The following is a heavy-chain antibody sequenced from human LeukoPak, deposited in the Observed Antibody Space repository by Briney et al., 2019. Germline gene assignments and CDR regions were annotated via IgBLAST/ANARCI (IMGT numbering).Heavy chain of an antibody. V-gene: IGHV4-61*02. D-gene: IGHD5-24*01. CDR1: GGSISSGSYY. CDR3: ARDRGDGYNHDY. J-gene: IGHJ4*02. Sequence: SQTLSLTCTVSGGSISSGSYYWSWIRQPAGKGLEWIGRIYTSGSTNYNPSLKSRVTISVDTSKNQFSLKLSSVTAADTAVYYCARDRGDGYNHDYWGQGTLVTVSS. CDR2: IYTSGST.